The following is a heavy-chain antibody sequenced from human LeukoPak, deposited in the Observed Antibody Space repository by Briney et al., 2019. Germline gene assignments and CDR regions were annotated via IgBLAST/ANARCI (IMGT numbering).Heavy chain of an antibody. J-gene: IGHJ5*02. V-gene: IGHV4-34*01. CDR2: IKHSGSC. D-gene: IGHD3-3*01. CDR1: GGSFSGYY. CDR3: ARVTRSDYFNWDWIDP. Sequence: SETLSLPCAVYGGSFSGYYWSWIRQPPGKGLEWIGEIKHSGSCNYNPPLKRRVTISDHTSRNKLPLKLTNVNAADTAVYCCARVTRSDYFNWDWIDPWGQGTLVTVSS.